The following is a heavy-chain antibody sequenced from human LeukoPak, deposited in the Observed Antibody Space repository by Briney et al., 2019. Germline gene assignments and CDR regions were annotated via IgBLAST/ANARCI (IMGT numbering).Heavy chain of an antibody. CDR2: IGYGGADS. V-gene: IGHV3-23*01. CDR1: GFTLSSYE. J-gene: IGHJ4*02. CDR3: AKDSGSVLMVYAIGYDY. Sequence: PGGSLRLSCTVSGFTLSSYEMTWFRQAPGKGLEWVSSIGYGGADSHYADSVKGRFTISRDNSKNTLYLQMNSLRAEDTAVYYCAKDSGSVLMVYAIGYDYWGQGTLVTVSS. D-gene: IGHD2-8*01.